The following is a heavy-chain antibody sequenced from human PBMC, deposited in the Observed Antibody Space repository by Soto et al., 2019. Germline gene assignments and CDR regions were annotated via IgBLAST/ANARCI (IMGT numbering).Heavy chain of an antibody. V-gene: IGHV1-46*01. J-gene: IGHJ6*02. Sequence: QVDLVQSGAEVKKPGASVTISCKASGSAITRYYIHWVRQAPGRGLEWMGIINPGGGSASYAQKFQDSVTIDKDTSTGTVYMDLRNLRTEDTAVYYCARDTSGWSLNGLDVWGQGTTVNVSS. D-gene: IGHD6-19*01. CDR3: ARDTSGWSLNGLDV. CDR2: INPGGGSA. CDR1: GSAITRYY.